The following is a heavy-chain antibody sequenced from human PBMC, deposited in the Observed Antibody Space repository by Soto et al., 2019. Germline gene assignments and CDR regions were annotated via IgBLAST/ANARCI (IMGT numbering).Heavy chain of an antibody. CDR2: VKDGGST. D-gene: IGHD5-12*01. Sequence: QVQLQQWGAGLLKPSETLSLTCTVNGGSLTGYYWSWIRQPPGKGLEWIGEVKDGGSTNYSPSLRGRVSISADPVQNHFSLRLNSVAAADTAVYFCARGQEGIVATHWDQGALVTVSS. CDR1: GGSLTGYY. J-gene: IGHJ4*02. CDR3: ARGQEGIVATH. V-gene: IGHV4-34*01.